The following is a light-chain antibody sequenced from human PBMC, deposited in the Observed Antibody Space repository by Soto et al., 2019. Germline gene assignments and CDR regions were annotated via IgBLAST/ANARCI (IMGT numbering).Light chain of an antibody. CDR1: QSVSSN. J-gene: IGKJ4*01. CDR2: GAS. CDR3: QQYNNWPPVT. V-gene: IGKV3-15*01. Sequence: EIVMPQSPATLSVSPGERATLSCRASQSVSSNLAWYQQKPGQAPRLLIYGASTRATGIPARFSGSGSGTEFTLTISSLQSEDFAGYYCQQYNNWPPVTFGGGTKVEIK.